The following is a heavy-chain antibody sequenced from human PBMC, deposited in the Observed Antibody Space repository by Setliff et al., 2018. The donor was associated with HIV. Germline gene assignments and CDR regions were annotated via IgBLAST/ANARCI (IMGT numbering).Heavy chain of an antibody. CDR1: GFTFSDYG. CDR2: INIDGTST. CDR3: AKAKTQL. Sequence: LRLSCAASGFTFSDYGMHWVRQAPGGGLVWVSRINIDGTSTSYADSVKGRFTISRGNSKNTLYLQMNSLRAEDTATYYCAKAKTQLWGQGTLVTVSS. V-gene: IGHV3-74*01. J-gene: IGHJ4*02. D-gene: IGHD6-13*01.